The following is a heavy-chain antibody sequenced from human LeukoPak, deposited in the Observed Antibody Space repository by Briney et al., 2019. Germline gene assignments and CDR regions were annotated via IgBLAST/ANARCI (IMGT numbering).Heavy chain of an antibody. CDR3: ATGGLQFSYFDY. CDR1: GGSISSSSYY. V-gene: IGHV4-39*07. CDR2: IYYSGST. J-gene: IGHJ4*02. D-gene: IGHD5-24*01. Sequence: PSETLSLTCTVSGGSISSSSYYWGWIRQPPGKGLEWIGSIYYSGSTYYNPSLKSRVTISVDTSKNQFSLKLSSVTAADTAVYYCATGGLQFSYFDYWGQGTLVTVSS.